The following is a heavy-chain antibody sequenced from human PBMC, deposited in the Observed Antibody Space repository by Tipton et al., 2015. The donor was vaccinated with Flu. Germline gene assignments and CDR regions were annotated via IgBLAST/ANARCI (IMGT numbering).Heavy chain of an antibody. J-gene: IGHJ4*02. Sequence: TLSLTCTVSGDSLNNDNWWSWVRQSPGKGLEWIGEIYYTGTTNYNPSLNRRVTISADKSKNQFFLQLTSVTAADTAIYYCARDPVSETPARPDYWGQGTLVTVSS. D-gene: IGHD2-15*01. CDR1: GDSLNNDNW. CDR3: ARDPVSETPARPDY. V-gene: IGHV4-4*02. CDR2: IYYTGTT.